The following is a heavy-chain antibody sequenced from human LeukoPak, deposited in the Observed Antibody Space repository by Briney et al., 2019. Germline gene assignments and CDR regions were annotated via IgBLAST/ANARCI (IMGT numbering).Heavy chain of an antibody. CDR3: ARRITMVRGVIGHNWFDP. CDR1: GGSISSSSYY. D-gene: IGHD3-10*01. J-gene: IGHJ5*02. V-gene: IGHV4-39*01. CDR2: IYYSGST. Sequence: SETLSLTCTVSGGSISSSSYYWGWIRQPPGKGLEWIGSIYYSGSTYYNPSLKSRVTISVDTSKNQFSLKLSSVTAADTAVYYCARRITMVRGVIGHNWFDPWGQGTLVTVSS.